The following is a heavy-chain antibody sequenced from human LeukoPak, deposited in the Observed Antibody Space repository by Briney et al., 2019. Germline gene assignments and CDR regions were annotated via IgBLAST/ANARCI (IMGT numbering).Heavy chain of an antibody. CDR2: ISSSGSDI. J-gene: IGHJ4*02. Sequence: GGSLRLSCSASGFTFSNYGMNWVRQAPGKGLEWISYISSSGSDIYYADSVRGRFTISRDNAKNSLYLQMNSLTAEDTAIYYCARGFTGHDYWGQGTLVTVSS. D-gene: IGHD3-16*01. CDR3: ARGFTGHDY. CDR1: GFTFSNYG. V-gene: IGHV3-48*03.